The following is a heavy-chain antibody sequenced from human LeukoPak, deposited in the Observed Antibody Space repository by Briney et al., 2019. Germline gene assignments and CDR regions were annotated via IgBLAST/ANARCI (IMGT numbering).Heavy chain of an antibody. CDR1: GFTFSSYG. V-gene: IGHV3-33*01. CDR3: ARVAYCGGDCYHFDY. Sequence: PGRSLRLSCAASGFTFSSYGMHWVRQAPGKGLEWVAVIWYDGSNKYYADSVKGRFTISRDNSKNTLYLQMNSLRAEDTAVYYCARVAYCGGDCYHFDYWGQGTLVTVSS. CDR2: IWYDGSNK. J-gene: IGHJ4*02. D-gene: IGHD2-21*02.